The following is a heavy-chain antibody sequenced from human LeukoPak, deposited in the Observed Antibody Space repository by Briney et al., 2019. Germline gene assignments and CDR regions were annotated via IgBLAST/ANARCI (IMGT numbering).Heavy chain of an antibody. CDR1: GFTFSSYA. Sequence: GGSLRLSCAASGFTFSSYAMSWVRQAPGKGLEWVAVISYDGSNKYYTDSVKGRFTISRDNSKNTLYLQMNSLRAEDTAVYFCARVGDYDYIWGSFDYWGPGTLVTVSS. CDR3: ARVGDYDYIWGSFDY. V-gene: IGHV3-30-3*01. D-gene: IGHD3-16*01. J-gene: IGHJ4*02. CDR2: ISYDGSNK.